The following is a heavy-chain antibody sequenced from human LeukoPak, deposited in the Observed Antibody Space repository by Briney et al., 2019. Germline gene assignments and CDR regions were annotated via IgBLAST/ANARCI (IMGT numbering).Heavy chain of an antibody. J-gene: IGHJ4*02. CDR1: GGTFSSYA. CDR2: IIPIFGTA. CDR3: AREKDGYNYY. Sequence: GASVKVSCKASGGTFSSYAISWVRQAPGQGLEWMGRIIPIFGTANYAQKFQGRVTITTDESTSTAYMELSSLRSEDTAVYYCAREKDGYNYYWGQGTLVTVSS. D-gene: IGHD5-24*01. V-gene: IGHV1-69*05.